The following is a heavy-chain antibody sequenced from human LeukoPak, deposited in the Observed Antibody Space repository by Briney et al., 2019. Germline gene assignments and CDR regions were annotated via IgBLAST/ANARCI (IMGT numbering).Heavy chain of an antibody. CDR2: INPNSGGT. CDR3: AGWPTRAYGSGSY. D-gene: IGHD3-10*01. Sequence: GASVKVSCKASGYTFTGYYMHWVRQAPGQGLEWMGWINPNSGGTNYAQKFQGRVTMTRDTSISTAYMELSRLRSDDTAVYYCAGWPTRAYGSGSYWGQGTLVTVSS. CDR1: GYTFTGYY. V-gene: IGHV1-2*02. J-gene: IGHJ4*02.